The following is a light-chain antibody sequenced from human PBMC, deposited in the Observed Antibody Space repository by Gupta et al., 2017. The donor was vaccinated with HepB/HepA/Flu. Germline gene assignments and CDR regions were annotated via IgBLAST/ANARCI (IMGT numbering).Light chain of an antibody. Sequence: EIVLTQSPVTLSLSPGERATLSCRASQSVSRYLAWYQQKPGQPPSLLVFDASNRATGVPARFSGSGSGTEFTLTISSREPEDFAVYYCQQRINWPITFGRGTXVEIK. V-gene: IGKV3-11*01. CDR2: DAS. CDR3: QQRINWPIT. CDR1: QSVSRY. J-gene: IGKJ4*01.